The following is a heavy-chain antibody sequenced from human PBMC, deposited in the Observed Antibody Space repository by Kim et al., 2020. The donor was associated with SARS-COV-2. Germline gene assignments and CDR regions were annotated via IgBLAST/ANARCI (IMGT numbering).Heavy chain of an antibody. J-gene: IGHJ4*02. CDR2: ISYDGSNK. CDR3: ARVEAESGYFDY. CDR1: GFTFSSYA. Sequence: GGSLRLSCAASGFTFSSYAMHWVRQAPGKGLEWVAVISYDGSNKYYADSVKGRFTISRDNSKNTLYLQMNSLRAEDTAVYYCARVEAESGYFDYWGQGTLVTVSS. V-gene: IGHV3-30-3*01. D-gene: IGHD6-25*01.